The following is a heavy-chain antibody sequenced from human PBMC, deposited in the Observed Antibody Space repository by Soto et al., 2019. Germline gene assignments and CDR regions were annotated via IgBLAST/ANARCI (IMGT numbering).Heavy chain of an antibody. D-gene: IGHD3-22*01. J-gene: IGHJ4*02. V-gene: IGHV4-30-4*01. Sequence: PSETLSLTCTVSGGSISSGDYYWSWIRQPPGKGLEWIGYIYYSGSTYYNPSLKSRVTISVDTSKNQFSLKLSSVTAADTAVYFFARGSYYYDSSGYYHYWGQVTLVTVSS. CDR2: IYYSGST. CDR1: GGSISSGDYY. CDR3: ARGSYYYDSSGYYHY.